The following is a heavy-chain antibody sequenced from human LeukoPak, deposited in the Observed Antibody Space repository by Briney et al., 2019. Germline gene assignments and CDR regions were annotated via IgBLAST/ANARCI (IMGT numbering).Heavy chain of an antibody. CDR2: VTSRSAT. CDR3: TTTRPYGTTWAGTFED. CDR1: GFIFSSHG. V-gene: IGHV3-23*01. D-gene: IGHD6-19*01. Sequence: GGSLRLSCVASGFIFSSHGMSWVRQAPGKGLEWVSTVTSRSATHYTDSVKGRFITSRDSSKNTLFLQMNSLRAEDTALYYCTTTRPYGTTWAGTFEDWGQGTPVTVSS. J-gene: IGHJ4*02.